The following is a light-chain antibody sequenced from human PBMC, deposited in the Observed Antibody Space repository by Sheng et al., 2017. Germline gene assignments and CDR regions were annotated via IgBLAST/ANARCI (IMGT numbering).Light chain of an antibody. CDR2: AAS. CDR1: QSISSY. CDR3: QQYSSYPIT. Sequence: DIQMTQSPSSLSASVGDRVTITCRASQSISSYLNWYQQKPGKAPKLLIYAASSLQSGVPSRFSGSGSGTDFTLTISSLQPEDFATYYCQQYSSYPITFGQGTRLDIK. V-gene: IGKV1-39*01. J-gene: IGKJ5*01.